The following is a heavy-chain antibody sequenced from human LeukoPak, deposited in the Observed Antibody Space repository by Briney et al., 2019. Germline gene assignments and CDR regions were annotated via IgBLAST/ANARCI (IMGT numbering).Heavy chain of an antibody. CDR1: GGSFSGYY. D-gene: IGHD2-2*01. CDR3: ARGGGIVVVPAAMSYYYMDV. Sequence: KPSETLSLTCAVYGGSFSGYYWSWLRQPPGKGLEWLGEINHSGSTNYNPSLKSRVTISVDTSKNQFSLKLSSVTAADTAVYYCARGGGIVVVPAAMSYYYMDVWGKGTTVTVSS. CDR2: INHSGST. J-gene: IGHJ6*03. V-gene: IGHV4-34*01.